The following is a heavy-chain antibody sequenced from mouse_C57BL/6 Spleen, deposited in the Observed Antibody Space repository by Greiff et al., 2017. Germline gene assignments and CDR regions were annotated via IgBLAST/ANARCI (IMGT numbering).Heavy chain of an antibody. CDR2: INYDGSST. J-gene: IGHJ2*01. Sequence: EVKLVESEGGLVQPGSSMKLSCTASGFTFSDYYMAWVRQVPEKGLEWVANINYDGSSTYYLDSLKSRFIISRDNAKNILYLQMSSLKSEDTATYYCARDHGYGNYYFDYWGQGTTLTVSS. V-gene: IGHV5-16*01. CDR3: ARDHGYGNYYFDY. CDR1: GFTFSDYY. D-gene: IGHD2-1*01.